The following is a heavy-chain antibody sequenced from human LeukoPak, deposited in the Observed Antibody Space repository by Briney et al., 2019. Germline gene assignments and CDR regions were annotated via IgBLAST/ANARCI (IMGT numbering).Heavy chain of an antibody. V-gene: IGHV3-74*01. D-gene: IGHD3-22*01. CDR1: GFTFHDYA. CDR3: ARDLWYDSSLDY. J-gene: IGHJ4*02. Sequence: PGGSLRLSCAASGFTFHDYAMHWVRQAPGKGLVWVSRINTDGSSTSYADSVRGRFTISRDNAKNTLYLQMNSLRAEDTAVYYCARDLWYDSSLDYWGQGTLVTVSS. CDR2: INTDGSST.